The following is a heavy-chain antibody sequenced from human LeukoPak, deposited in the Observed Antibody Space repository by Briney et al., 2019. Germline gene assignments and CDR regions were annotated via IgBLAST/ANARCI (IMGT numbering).Heavy chain of an antibody. Sequence: GASLSPSWAASGSTISSNYMRWVRQAAGEGLEWVTVIYSGGSTYYTDSFKGRFTISRDNSNNTLYLQMNSLRAADTAVYYCARGEPTKQLWERYYYYYMDVWGKGTTVTISS. D-gene: IGHD5-18*01. CDR1: GSTISSNY. CDR2: IYSGGST. J-gene: IGHJ6*03. CDR3: ARGEPTKQLWERYYYYYMDV. V-gene: IGHV3-53*01.